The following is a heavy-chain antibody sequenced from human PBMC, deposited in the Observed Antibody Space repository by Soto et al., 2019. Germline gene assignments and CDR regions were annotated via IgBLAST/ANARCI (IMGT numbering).Heavy chain of an antibody. Sequence: GGSLRLSCAASGFTFSDHYMDWVRQAPGKGLEWVGRTRNKANSYTTEYAASVKGRFTISRDDSKNSLYLQMNSLKTEDTAVYYCAREIKYDFWSGYYSPGGIDLWGQGTTVTVSS. CDR1: GFTFSDHY. CDR3: AREIKYDFWSGYYSPGGIDL. V-gene: IGHV3-72*01. D-gene: IGHD3-3*01. CDR2: TRNKANSYTT. J-gene: IGHJ6*02.